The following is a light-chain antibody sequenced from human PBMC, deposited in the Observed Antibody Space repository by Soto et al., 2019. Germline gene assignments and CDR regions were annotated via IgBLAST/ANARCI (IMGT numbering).Light chain of an antibody. CDR1: SSDVGGYNY. CDR3: ASYTSSDTVI. CDR2: DVT. Sequence: QSVLTQPASVSGSPGQSITISCTGTSSDVGGYNYVSWYQHHPGKAPKLMINDVTSRPSGVSSRFSGSKSGSTASLTISGLQAEDEAEYYCASYTSSDTVIFGGGTKLTVL. J-gene: IGLJ2*01. V-gene: IGLV2-14*01.